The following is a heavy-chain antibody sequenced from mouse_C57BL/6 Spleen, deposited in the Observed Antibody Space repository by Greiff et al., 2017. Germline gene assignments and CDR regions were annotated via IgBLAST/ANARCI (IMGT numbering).Heavy chain of an antibody. CDR3: ARDGPLSPFAY. J-gene: IGHJ3*01. Sequence: EVKLVESGGGLVKPGGSLKLSCAASGFTFSSYAMSWVRQTPEKRLEWVATISDGGSYTYYPDNVKGRFTISRDNAKNNLYLQMSHLKSEDTAMYYCARDGPLSPFAYWGQGTLVTVSA. CDR2: ISDGGSYT. CDR1: GFTFSSYA. V-gene: IGHV5-4*01.